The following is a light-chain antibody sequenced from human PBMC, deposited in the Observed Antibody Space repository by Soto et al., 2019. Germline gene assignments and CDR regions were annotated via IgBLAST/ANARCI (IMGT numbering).Light chain of an antibody. CDR2: RNN. Sequence: QSVLTQPPSASGTPGQRVTISCSGSSSNIGSNYVYWYQHLPGTAPKLLIYRNNQRPSGVPDRLSGSKSGNSASLSISGLRSEDEADYYGASWGDSLSGLVFGGGTKLTVL. V-gene: IGLV1-47*01. CDR1: SSNIGSNY. CDR3: ASWGDSLSGLV. J-gene: IGLJ2*01.